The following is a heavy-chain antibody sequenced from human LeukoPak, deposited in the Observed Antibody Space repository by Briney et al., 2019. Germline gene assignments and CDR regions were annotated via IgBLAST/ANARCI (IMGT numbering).Heavy chain of an antibody. J-gene: IGHJ5*01. D-gene: IGHD3-3*01. Sequence: SGGSLRLSCAASGFTFGSFEMNWVRQAPGKGPEWVANIKQDGSEKYYVDSVKGRFTITRDNAKNSLYLQMNSLRVEDTAVYFCTRDGSGWSDSWGQGTVVTVSS. V-gene: IGHV3-7*01. CDR3: TRDGSGWSDS. CDR1: GFTFGSFE. CDR2: IKQDGSEK.